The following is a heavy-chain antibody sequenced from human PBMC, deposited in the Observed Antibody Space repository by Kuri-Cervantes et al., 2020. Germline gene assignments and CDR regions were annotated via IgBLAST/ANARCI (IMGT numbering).Heavy chain of an antibody. CDR3: ARLLRGVINWFDP. Sequence: GSLRLSCTVSGGSISSYYWSWIRQPAGKGLEWIGRIYTSGNTNYNPSLKSRVTMSVDTSKNQFSLKLSSVTAADTAVYYCARLLRGVINWFDPWGQGTLVTVSS. CDR1: GGSISSYY. CDR2: IYTSGNT. J-gene: IGHJ5*02. D-gene: IGHD3-10*01. V-gene: IGHV4-4*07.